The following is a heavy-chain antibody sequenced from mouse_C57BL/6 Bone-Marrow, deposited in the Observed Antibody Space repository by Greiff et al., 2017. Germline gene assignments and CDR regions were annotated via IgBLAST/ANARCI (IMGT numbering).Heavy chain of an antibody. CDR3: VRQSGDYWDGFAY. J-gene: IGHJ3*01. D-gene: IGHD4-1*01. CDR2: IRSKSNNYAT. V-gene: IGHV10-1*01. CDR1: GFSFNTYA. Sequence: GGGLVQPKGSLKLSCAASGFSFNTYAMNWVRQAPGKGLEWVARIRSKSNNYATYYADSVKDRFTISRDDSESMLYLQMNNLKTEDTAMYYCVRQSGDYWDGFAYWGQGTLVTVSA.